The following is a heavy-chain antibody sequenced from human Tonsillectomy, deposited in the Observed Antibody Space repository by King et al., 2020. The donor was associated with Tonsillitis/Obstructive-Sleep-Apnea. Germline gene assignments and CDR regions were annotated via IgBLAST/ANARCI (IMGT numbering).Heavy chain of an antibody. Sequence: VQLVQSGAEVKKPGASVKVSCKASGYTFTDYSMHWVRQAPGQGPEWMGRIKSDSGGTSYAQKFQGRVTMTRDTSISTAYMELSRLGSDDTAVYYCARDAGRGYSGYDYMDVWGTGTPVTVSS. J-gene: IGHJ6*03. CDR3: ARDAGRGYSGYDYMDV. CDR2: IKSDSGGT. D-gene: IGHD5-12*01. CDR1: GYTFTDYS. V-gene: IGHV1-2*06.